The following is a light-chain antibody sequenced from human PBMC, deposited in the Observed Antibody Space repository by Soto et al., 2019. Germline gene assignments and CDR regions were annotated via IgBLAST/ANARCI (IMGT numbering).Light chain of an antibody. CDR3: QQYGDSPPT. CDR2: GTS. V-gene: IGKV3-20*01. CDR1: QSVSSNS. J-gene: IGKJ1*01. Sequence: EIVLTQSPGTLSLSPGESATLSCRASQSVSSNSLAWYRRNPGQPPSLLIYGTSTRATDIPRRFSGSGSETDFTLTITRLEPEDLAVYFCQQYGDSPPTFGQGTKVEVK.